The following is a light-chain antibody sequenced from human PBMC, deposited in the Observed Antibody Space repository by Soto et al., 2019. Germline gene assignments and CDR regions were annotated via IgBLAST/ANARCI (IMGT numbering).Light chain of an antibody. Sequence: EIVLTQSPGTLSLSPGERATLSCRASQSVGRNYLAWYQQKLGQAPRLLIYSASSRTTGTPDRFSGSGYGTDFTLTSSGLEPEDFAVYYCQQYGSSPGTFGQGTKVEIK. V-gene: IGKV3-20*01. CDR3: QQYGSSPGT. CDR2: SAS. J-gene: IGKJ1*01. CDR1: QSVGRNY.